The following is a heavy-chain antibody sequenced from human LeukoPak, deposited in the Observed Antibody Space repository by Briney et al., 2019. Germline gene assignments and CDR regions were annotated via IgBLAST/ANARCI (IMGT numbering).Heavy chain of an antibody. J-gene: IGHJ4*02. D-gene: IGHD5-18*01. CDR2: IYTSGST. CDR3: AGSIQLWFPFDY. V-gene: IGHV4-61*02. Sequence: SETLSLTCTVSGGSISSGSYYWSWIRQPAGKGLEWIGRIYTSGSTNYNPSLKSRVTISVDTSKNQFSLKLSSVTAADTAVYYCAGSIQLWFPFDYWGQGTLVTVSS. CDR1: GGSISSGSYY.